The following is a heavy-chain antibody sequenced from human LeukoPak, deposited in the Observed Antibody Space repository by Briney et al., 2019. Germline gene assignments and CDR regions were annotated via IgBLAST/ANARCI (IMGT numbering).Heavy chain of an antibody. Sequence: PSETLSLTCTVSGGSISSGDYYWSWIRQPPGKGLEWIGFIYYTGSAYYNPSLKSRVTISIDTSKNQFSLKLSSVTAADTAVYFCARRGGVGAPLVRAFDIWGQGTMVTVSS. D-gene: IGHD1-26*01. V-gene: IGHV4-30-4*08. CDR2: IYYTGSA. J-gene: IGHJ3*02. CDR3: ARRGGVGAPLVRAFDI. CDR1: GGSISSGDYY.